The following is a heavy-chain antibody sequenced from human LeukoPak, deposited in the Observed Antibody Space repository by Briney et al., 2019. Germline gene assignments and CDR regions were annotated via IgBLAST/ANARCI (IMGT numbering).Heavy chain of an antibody. V-gene: IGHV3-48*02. CDR1: GFTFSIYS. Sequence: PGGSLRLSCAASGFTFSIYSMNWVRQAPGKGLEWVSYIGGTHSNIYYADSVKGRFTISRDDAKNSLYLQMNSLRDEDTAVHYCARDRDYAFDSWGQGTLVTVSS. CDR2: IGGTHSNI. D-gene: IGHD4-17*01. CDR3: ARDRDYAFDS. J-gene: IGHJ4*02.